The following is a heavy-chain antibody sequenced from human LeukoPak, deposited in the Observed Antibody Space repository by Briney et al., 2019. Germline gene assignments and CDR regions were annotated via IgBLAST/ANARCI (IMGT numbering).Heavy chain of an antibody. J-gene: IGHJ3*02. Sequence: PSETLSLTCTVSGGPISSYYWSWIRQPPGKGLEWIGYIYYSGSTNYNPSLKSRVTISVDTSKNQFSLKLSSVTAADTAVYYCAREVAAAGDAFDIWGQGTMVTVSS. V-gene: IGHV4-59*01. CDR1: GGPISSYY. CDR2: IYYSGST. D-gene: IGHD6-13*01. CDR3: AREVAAAGDAFDI.